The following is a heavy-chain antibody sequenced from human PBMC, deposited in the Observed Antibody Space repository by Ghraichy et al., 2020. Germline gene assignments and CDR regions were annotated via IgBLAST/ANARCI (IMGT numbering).Heavy chain of an antibody. J-gene: IGHJ4*02. CDR2: ISYDVSNK. CDR3: ARSNTATIFGVVTYFDY. V-gene: IGHV3-30-3*01. D-gene: IGHD3-3*01. Sequence: GGSLRLSCAASGFTFRSSAMHWVRQAPGKGLEWVAVISYDVSNKYYADSVKGRFTISRDNSKNTLYLQMNSLRAEDTAVYYCARSNTATIFGVVTYFDYWGQGTLVTVSS. CDR1: GFTFRSSA.